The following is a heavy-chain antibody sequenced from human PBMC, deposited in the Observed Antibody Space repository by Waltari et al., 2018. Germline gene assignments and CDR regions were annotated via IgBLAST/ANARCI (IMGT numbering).Heavy chain of an antibody. CDR3: ARVNGGGYFFGGTYYDESNWFDP. J-gene: IGHJ5*02. CDR1: GYTFTGYY. CDR2: INPNSGGT. V-gene: IGHV1-2*06. D-gene: IGHD2-15*01. Sequence: QVQLVQSGAEVKKPGASVKVSCKASGYTFTGYYIYWVRQAHGQGLEWMGRINPNSGGTNYAQKFQGRITLTRDTSISTAYMELSSLTSDDTAMYYCARVNGGGYFFGGTYYDESNWFDPWGQGTLVTVSS.